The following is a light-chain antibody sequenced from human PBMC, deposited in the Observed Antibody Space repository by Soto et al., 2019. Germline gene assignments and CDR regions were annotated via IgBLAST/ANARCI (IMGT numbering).Light chain of an antibody. V-gene: IGLV2-14*01. CDR3: SSHNPTGTLQI. CDR2: EVS. J-gene: IGLJ1*01. CDR1: SSDVGGYNY. Sequence: QSVLTQPASVSGSPGQSITISCTGTSSDVGGYNYVSWYQQHPGKAPKLMIYEVSNRPSGVSNRFSGSKSGNTASLTISGLQAEDEADYYCSSHNPTGTLQIFGRGTKVTVL.